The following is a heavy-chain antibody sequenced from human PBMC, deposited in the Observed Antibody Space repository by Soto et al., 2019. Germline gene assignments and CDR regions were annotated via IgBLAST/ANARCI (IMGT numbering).Heavy chain of an antibody. Sequence: QVHPQESSPGLVEPSETLSLTCAVSGVSVSETYWWTWVRQPPGKGLEWIGEISHRGTPHYNASLWSRVSMSTDTSRNRTSLPFTSVTASDSASYFCARPVGVPGTRGFDYWGQGTLVTVSS. D-gene: IGHD2-2*01. V-gene: IGHV4-4*02. CDR3: ARPVGVPGTRGFDY. CDR1: GVSVSETYW. J-gene: IGHJ4*02. CDR2: ISHRGTP.